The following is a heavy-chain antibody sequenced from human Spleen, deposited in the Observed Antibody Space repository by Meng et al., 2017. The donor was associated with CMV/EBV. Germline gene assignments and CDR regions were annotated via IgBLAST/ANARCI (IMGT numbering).Heavy chain of an antibody. J-gene: IGHJ4*02. D-gene: IGHD6-13*01. CDR3: ALRIYIAAAGYFDY. V-gene: IGHV1-69*10. Sequence: KISCAASGFTFSSYAISWVRQAPGQGLEWMGGIIPILGIANYAQKFQGRVTITADKSTSTVYMELSSLRSEDTAVYYCALRIYIAAAGYFDYWGQGTLVTVSS. CDR1: GFTFSSYA. CDR2: IIPILGIA.